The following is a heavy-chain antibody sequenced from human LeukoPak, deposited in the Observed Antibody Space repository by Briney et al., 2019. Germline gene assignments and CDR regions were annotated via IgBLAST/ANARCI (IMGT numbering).Heavy chain of an antibody. J-gene: IGHJ4*02. Sequence: ASVKVSCKTTGYFFGTYGISWVRQAPGQGLEWMGWISAYTGNTSYAQKHQGRVTMTTDTSTSTVYMELSSLRSEDTAVYYCARRGTPDAIPIDYWGQGTLVTVSS. CDR3: ARRGTPDAIPIDY. CDR2: ISAYTGNT. D-gene: IGHD2-15*01. V-gene: IGHV1-18*01. CDR1: GYFFGTYG.